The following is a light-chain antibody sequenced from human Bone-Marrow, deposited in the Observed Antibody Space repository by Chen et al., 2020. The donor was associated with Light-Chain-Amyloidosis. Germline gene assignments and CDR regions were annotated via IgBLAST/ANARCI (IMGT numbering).Light chain of an antibody. CDR2: EDD. CDR3: QSYQGSSQGV. CDR1: SGSIATNY. Sequence: NFMLTQPHSVSESPGKTVIISCTRSSGSIATNYVQWYQQRPGSSPTTVLYEDDQRPSGVPDRFSGAIDRASNAASLTSSGLKTEDEADYDCQSYQGSSQGVFGGGTKLTVL. J-gene: IGLJ3*02. V-gene: IGLV6-57*01.